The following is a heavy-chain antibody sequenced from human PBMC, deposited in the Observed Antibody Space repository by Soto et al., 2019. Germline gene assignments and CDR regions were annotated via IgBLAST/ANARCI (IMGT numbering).Heavy chain of an antibody. V-gene: IGHV3-30*03. J-gene: IGHJ6*02. Sequence: QVQLVESGGGVVQPGRSLRLSCAASGFNISNYGFHWVRQAPGKGLEWVAVISYDGSNKYYADFVKGRFTISRDNSKNTLYLQMNGLGAEDTAVFYCATPAGLAPAHYYGMDVWGQGTTVTVSS. D-gene: IGHD2-2*01. CDR2: ISYDGSNK. CDR1: GFNISNYG. CDR3: ATPAGLAPAHYYGMDV.